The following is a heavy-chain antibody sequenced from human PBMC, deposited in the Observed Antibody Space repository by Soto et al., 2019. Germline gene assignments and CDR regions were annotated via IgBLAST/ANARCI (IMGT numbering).Heavy chain of an antibody. J-gene: IGHJ3*02. CDR1: GGSISSYY. CDR2: IYYSGST. CDR3: ARGPPGSGAFDI. Sequence: LSLTCTVSGGSISSYYWSWIRQPPGKGLEWIGYIYYSGSTHYNPSLKSRVTISVDTSKNQFSLKLSSVTAADTAVYYCARGPPGSGAFDIWGQGTMATVSS. V-gene: IGHV4-59*01.